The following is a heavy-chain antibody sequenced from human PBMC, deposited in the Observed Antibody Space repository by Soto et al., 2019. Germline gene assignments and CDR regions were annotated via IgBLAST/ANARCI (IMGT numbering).Heavy chain of an antibody. D-gene: IGHD1-7*01. CDR2: VFHAGKT. CDR1: GGSFTEAY. Sequence: QVHLQQWGAGLLKPSGTLSLTCTVSGGSFTEAYWTWVRQSPGRGLEWIGEVFHAGKTNYNPSLNSRVTLSLHTAMNQFSLRLTSVTAADSAVYYCARAPRELLAEGPLFLYYYYGFDVWGQGTTVIVSS. CDR3: ARAPRELLAEGPLFLYYYYGFDV. V-gene: IGHV4-34*12. J-gene: IGHJ6*02.